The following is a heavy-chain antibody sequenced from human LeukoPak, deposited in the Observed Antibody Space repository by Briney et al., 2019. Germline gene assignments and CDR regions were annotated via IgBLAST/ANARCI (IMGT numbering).Heavy chain of an antibody. J-gene: IGHJ3*02. CDR2: VYTNGSM. CDR3: ARDYGDYVFAFDI. CDR1: GGSISSYY. D-gene: IGHD4-17*01. Sequence: SETLSLTCTVSGGSISSYYWSWIRQPAGKGLEWIGRVYTNGSMKKPSLKSRVTMSLDTSKNQFSLKLSSVTAADTAVYYCARDYGDYVFAFDIWGQGTMVTVSS. V-gene: IGHV4-4*07.